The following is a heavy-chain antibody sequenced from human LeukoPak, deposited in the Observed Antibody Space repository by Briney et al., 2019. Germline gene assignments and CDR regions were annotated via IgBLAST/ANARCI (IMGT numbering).Heavy chain of an antibody. D-gene: IGHD1-26*01. J-gene: IGHJ4*02. V-gene: IGHV1-18*01. CDR1: GYTFTSYG. CDR2: ISAYHGNT. Sequence: ASVKVSCKASGYTFTSYGISWVRQAPGQGLEWMGWISAYHGNTNYAQKLQGRVTMTTDTSTSTAYMEIRSLRSDDTAVYYCARDGNGIVGATSIDYWGQGTLVPVSS. CDR3: ARDGNGIVGATSIDY.